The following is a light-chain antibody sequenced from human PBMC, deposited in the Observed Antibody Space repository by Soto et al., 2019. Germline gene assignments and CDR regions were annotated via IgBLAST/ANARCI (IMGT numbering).Light chain of an antibody. CDR1: ESLVHSDGKTY. Sequence: IVLTQTPLSSAVTLGQPASFSCGSSESLVHSDGKTYLGWLHLRPGQPPRLLIYQISRRPPGVPDRFSGSGAGTNFTLKSSRVEPEDVGIFYCMQASQLRTFGQGTKVDI. J-gene: IGKJ1*01. CDR3: MQASQLRT. V-gene: IGKV2-24*01. CDR2: QIS.